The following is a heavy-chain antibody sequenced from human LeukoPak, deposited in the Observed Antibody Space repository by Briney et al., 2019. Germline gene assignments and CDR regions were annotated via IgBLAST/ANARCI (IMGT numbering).Heavy chain of an antibody. J-gene: IGHJ4*02. CDR3: ARAPSGSWYYFDY. D-gene: IGHD6-13*01. CDR2: ISFDSSGK. CDR1: GVTLSNYA. V-gene: IGHV3-48*01. Sequence: PGGSLRLSCVASGVTLSNYAMSWARQAPGKGLEWVSDISFDSSGKYYADSVKGRFTISRDNSKNTLYLQMNSLRAEDTAVYYCARAPSGSWYYFDYWGQGTLVTVSS.